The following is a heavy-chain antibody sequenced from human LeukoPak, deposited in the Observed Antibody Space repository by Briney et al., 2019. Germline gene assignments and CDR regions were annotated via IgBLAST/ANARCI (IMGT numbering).Heavy chain of an antibody. J-gene: IGHJ4*02. D-gene: IGHD2-21*02. Sequence: PGGSLRLSCAASGFTFSSYGMHWVRQAPGKGLEWVTVIWYDGSNKYYADSVKGRFTISRDNSKNTLYLQMNSLRAEDTAVYHCARDQMHIVVVTAIDYWGQGTLVTVSS. CDR1: GFTFSSYG. CDR2: IWYDGSNK. CDR3: ARDQMHIVVVTAIDY. V-gene: IGHV3-33*01.